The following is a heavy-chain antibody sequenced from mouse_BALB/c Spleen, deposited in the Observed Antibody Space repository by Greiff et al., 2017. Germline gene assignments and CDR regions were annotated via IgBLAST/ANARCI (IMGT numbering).Heavy chain of an antibody. CDR1: GYTFTSYY. CDR2: INPSNGGT. Sequence: VQLQQPGAELVKPGASVKLSCKASGYTFTSYYMYWVKQRPGQGLEWIGGINPSNGGTNFNEKFKSKATLTVDKSSSTAYMQLSSLTSEDSAVYYCTKGVPYWYFDVWGAGTTVTVSS. CDR3: TKGVPYWYFDV. V-gene: IGHV1S81*02. J-gene: IGHJ1*01.